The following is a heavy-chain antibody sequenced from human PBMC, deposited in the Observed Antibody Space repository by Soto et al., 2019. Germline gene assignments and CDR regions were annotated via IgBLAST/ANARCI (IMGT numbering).Heavy chain of an antibody. J-gene: IGHJ6*02. CDR1: GFTFSSYG. CDR2: LSSDGSNK. Sequence: QVQLVESGGGVVQPGRSLRLSCAASGFTFSSYGMHWVRQAPGKGLEWVAVLSSDGSNKYYADSVKGRFTISRDNSKNTLYLQMNSLRAEDTAVYYCAKDWPVYGSGSCIGAYYGMDVWGQGTTVTVSS. CDR3: AKDWPVYGSGSCIGAYYGMDV. D-gene: IGHD3-10*01. V-gene: IGHV3-30*18.